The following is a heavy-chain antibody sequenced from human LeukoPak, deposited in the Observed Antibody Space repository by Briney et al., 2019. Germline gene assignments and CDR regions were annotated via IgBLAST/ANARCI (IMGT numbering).Heavy chain of an antibody. Sequence: PGGSLRLSCAASGFTFSSYSMNWVRQAPGKGLEWVSSISSSSSYIYYADSVKGRFTISGDNAKNSLYLQMNSLRAEDTAVYYCASGGILRFLEWFSAFDIWGQGTMVTVSS. CDR3: ASGGILRFLEWFSAFDI. J-gene: IGHJ3*02. V-gene: IGHV3-21*01. CDR1: GFTFSSYS. D-gene: IGHD3-3*01. CDR2: ISSSSSYI.